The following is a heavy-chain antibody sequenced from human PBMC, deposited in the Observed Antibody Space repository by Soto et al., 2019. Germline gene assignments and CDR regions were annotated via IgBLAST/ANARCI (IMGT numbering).Heavy chain of an antibody. V-gene: IGHV1-69*12. J-gene: IGHJ6*02. D-gene: IGHD1-1*01. CDR2: IIPIVGTA. CDR3: GRTTKALYYYSGMDV. Sequence: QVQLVQSGAEVKKPGSSVKVSCKASGGTFSSYAISWVRQAPGQGLEWMGGIIPIVGTANYAQKFQGRVTITADESTSTAYMELRSLRSGDTAVFYCGRTTKALYYYSGMDVWGQGTTVTVSS. CDR1: GGTFSSYA.